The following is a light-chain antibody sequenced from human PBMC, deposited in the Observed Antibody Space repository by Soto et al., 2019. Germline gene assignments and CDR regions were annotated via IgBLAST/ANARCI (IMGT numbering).Light chain of an antibody. CDR2: EVS. CDR3: SLYTSSSTPVV. V-gene: IGLV2-18*01. Sequence: QSALTQPASVSGSPGQSITISCTGTSSDVGSYNRVSWYQQPPGTAPKLMIYEVSNRPSGVPDRFSGSKSGNTASLTISGLQAEDEADYYCSLYTSSSTPVVFGGGTKLTVL. CDR1: SSDVGSYNR. J-gene: IGLJ2*01.